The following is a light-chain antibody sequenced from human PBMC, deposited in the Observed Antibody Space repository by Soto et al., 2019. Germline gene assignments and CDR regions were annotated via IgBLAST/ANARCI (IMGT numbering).Light chain of an antibody. Sequence: EIVLTQSPGTLSLSPGERATLSCRASQDVSTNVAWFQQKFGQAPRLLIYAASTRATGLPARFSGSASGSDFTLTISSLEPEDSAVYYCQQRNVWPPVTFGQGTRLEIK. J-gene: IGKJ5*01. CDR1: QDVSTN. CDR3: QQRNVWPPVT. V-gene: IGKV3-11*01. CDR2: AAS.